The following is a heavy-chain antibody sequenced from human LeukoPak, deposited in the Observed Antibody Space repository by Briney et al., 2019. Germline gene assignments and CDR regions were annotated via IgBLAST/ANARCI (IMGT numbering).Heavy chain of an antibody. CDR1: GYTFTSYG. V-gene: IGHV1-18*01. CDR3: ARDFGDENYYDSGGYYSASDY. J-gene: IGHJ4*02. CDR2: ISAYNGNT. Sequence: ASVKVSCKASGYTFTSYGISRVRQAPGQGLEWMGWISAYNGNTNYAQKLQGRVTMTTDTSTSTAYMELRSLRSDDTAVYYCARDFGDENYYDSGGYYSASDYWGQGTLVTVSS. D-gene: IGHD3-22*01.